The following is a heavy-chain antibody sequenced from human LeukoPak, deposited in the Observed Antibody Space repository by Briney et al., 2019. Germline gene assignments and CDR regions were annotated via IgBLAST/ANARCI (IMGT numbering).Heavy chain of an antibody. J-gene: IGHJ4*02. D-gene: IGHD6-13*01. CDR2: INGDGSTT. V-gene: IGHV3-74*01. Sequence: PSETLSLTCAVYGGSFSGYYWMHWVRQVPGKGLVWVSHINGDGSTTNYADSVQGRFTISRDNAKSTLYLHMTSLRADDTAVYYCARPGGYSSGWYGYWGQGTLVTVSS. CDR3: ARPGGYSSGWYGY. CDR1: GGSFSGYYW.